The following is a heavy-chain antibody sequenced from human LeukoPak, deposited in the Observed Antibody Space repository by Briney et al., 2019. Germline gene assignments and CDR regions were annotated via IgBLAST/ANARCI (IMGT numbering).Heavy chain of an antibody. CDR1: GYTFTSYG. J-gene: IGHJ4*02. Sequence: GASVKVSCKASGYTFTSYGISWVRQAPGQGLEWMGWISAYNGNTNYAQKLQGRVTMTTDTSTSTAYMELRSPRSDDTAVYYCARVVSAVVAASIQDYWGQGTLVTVSS. CDR3: ARVVSAVVAASIQDY. D-gene: IGHD2-15*01. V-gene: IGHV1-18*01. CDR2: ISAYNGNT.